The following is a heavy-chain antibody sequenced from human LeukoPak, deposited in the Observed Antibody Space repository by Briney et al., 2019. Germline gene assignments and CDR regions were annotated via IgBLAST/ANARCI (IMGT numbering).Heavy chain of an antibody. CDR2: IYLSGIA. D-gene: IGHD3-16*02. Sequence: SETLSLTCTVSGGSISSHNGSLIRQPPGKGLEWIGYIYLSGIANYNPSLMSRVTMSLGTSKNQFSLNLSSVTAAATAVYYCARYDYVWGSYRRDVFDIWGQGTMVTVSS. V-gene: IGHV4-59*11. CDR3: ARYDYVWGSYRRDVFDI. CDR1: GGSISSHN. J-gene: IGHJ3*02.